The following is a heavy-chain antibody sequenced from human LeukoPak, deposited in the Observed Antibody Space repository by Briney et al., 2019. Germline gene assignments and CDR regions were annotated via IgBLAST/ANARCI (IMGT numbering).Heavy chain of an antibody. V-gene: IGHV4-39*07. CDR3: ARDARVQKWFGELLKTTTYYFDY. CDR2: IYYSGST. CDR1: GGSVSSSSYY. J-gene: IGHJ4*02. D-gene: IGHD3-10*01. Sequence: SETLSLTCSVSGGSVSSSSYYWGWIRQPPGKGLEWIGSIYYSGSTYYNPSLKSRVSISVDTSKNQFSLKLSSVTAADTAVYYCARDARVQKWFGELLKTTTYYFDYWGQGTLVTVSS.